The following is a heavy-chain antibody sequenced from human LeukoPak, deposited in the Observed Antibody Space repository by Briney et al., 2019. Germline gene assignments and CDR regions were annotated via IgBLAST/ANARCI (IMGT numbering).Heavy chain of an antibody. V-gene: IGHV4-59*01. CDR2: VDYSGST. J-gene: IGHJ4*02. CDR3: ARAGYSITWDYFDY. Sequence: SETLSLTCTVSGDSMSSYKWSWIRQPPGKGPEWIGYVDYSGSTTYSPSLKGRLTISIDTSNNQFSLRLNSVTAADTAVYYCARAGYSITWDYFDYWGQGSLVTVSS. CDR1: GDSMSSYK. D-gene: IGHD5-24*01.